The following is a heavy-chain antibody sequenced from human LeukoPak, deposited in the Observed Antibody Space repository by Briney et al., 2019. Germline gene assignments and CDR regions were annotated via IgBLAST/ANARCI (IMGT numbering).Heavy chain of an antibody. V-gene: IGHV3-7*01. Sequence: GGSLRLSCAASGFTFSTYPMNWVRQAPGKGLEWVADLKTDGSEIRYVDSVKGRFTISRNNAKNSLDLQMNNLRVEDTAIYYCARVTTESAYRPFDSWGQGTLVTVSS. CDR3: ARVTTESAYRPFDS. CDR2: LKTDGSEI. J-gene: IGHJ5*01. CDR1: GFTFSTYP. D-gene: IGHD4-17*01.